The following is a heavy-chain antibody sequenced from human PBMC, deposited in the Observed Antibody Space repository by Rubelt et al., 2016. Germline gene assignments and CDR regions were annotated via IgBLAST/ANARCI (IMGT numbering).Heavy chain of an antibody. CDR3: ARHFAYCGGDCYLYGMDV. Sequence: EVQLVQSGAEVKKPGESLKISCKGSGYSFTSYWIGWVRQMPGKGLEWMGIIYPGDSDTTSSPSFQGQVTISADKSISTAYLQWSSLKASDTAMYYCARHFAYCGGDCYLYGMDVWGQGTTVTVSS. CDR2: IYPGDSDT. V-gene: IGHV5-51*01. CDR1: GYSFTSYW. J-gene: IGHJ6*02. D-gene: IGHD2-21*01.